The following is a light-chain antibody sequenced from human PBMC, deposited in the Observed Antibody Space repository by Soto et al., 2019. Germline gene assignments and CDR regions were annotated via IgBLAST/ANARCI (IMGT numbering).Light chain of an antibody. J-gene: IGKJ5*01. CDR2: DAS. CDR1: QSIDSF. Sequence: EIVLTQSPATPSLSPGERATLSCRASQSIDSFLAWYQQKPGQAPRLLIHDASDRATGIPARFSGSGSGKDVTLPISSLEPEGFAVYYCQQRSRWPITFGQGKRLDIK. V-gene: IGKV3-11*01. CDR3: QQRSRWPIT.